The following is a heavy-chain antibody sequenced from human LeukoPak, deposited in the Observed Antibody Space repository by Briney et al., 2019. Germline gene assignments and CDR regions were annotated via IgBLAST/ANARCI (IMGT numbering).Heavy chain of an antibody. CDR1: GFTFSNAW. D-gene: IGHD3-22*01. V-gene: IGHV3-15*07. J-gene: IGHJ5*02. Sequence: MSGGSLRLSCATSGFTFSNAWMNWVRQAPGKGLEWVGRIRSNSDGGTIDYAAPVKGRFTLSRDDSKTTQYLQMNSLQTEDTAVYYCATDFYDSTWGQGTLVTVSS. CDR3: ATDFYDST. CDR2: IRSNSDGGTI.